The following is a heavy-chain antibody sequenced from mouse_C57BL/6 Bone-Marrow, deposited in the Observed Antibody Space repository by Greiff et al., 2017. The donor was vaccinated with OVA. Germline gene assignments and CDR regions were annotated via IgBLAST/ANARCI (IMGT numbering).Heavy chain of an antibody. CDR1: GFTFSNYW. Sequence: ESGGGLVQPGGSMKLSCVASGFTFSNYWMNWVRQSPEKGLEWVAQIRLKTDNYATNYAESGKGRFTISRDGSKSSVYLQMNNLSAEDTGIDYCTVSTMITTDYYAMDYWGQGTSVTVSA. J-gene: IGHJ4*01. V-gene: IGHV6-3*01. D-gene: IGHD2-4*01. CDR2: IRLKTDNYAT. CDR3: TVSTMITTDYYAMDY.